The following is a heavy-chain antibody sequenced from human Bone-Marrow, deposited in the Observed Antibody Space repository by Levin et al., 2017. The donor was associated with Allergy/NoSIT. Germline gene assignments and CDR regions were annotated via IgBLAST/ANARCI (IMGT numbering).Heavy chain of an antibody. CDR2: ISYDGSNK. CDR1: GFTFSSSG. Sequence: LSLPCAASGFTFSSSGMHWVRQAPGKGLEWVAVISYDGSNKYYADSVKGRFTISRDNSKNTLYLQMNSLRAEDTAVYYCAKDRCSLKSRGHIEAVAGTGAMDYWGQGTLVTVSS. D-gene: IGHD6-19*01. V-gene: IGHV3-30*18. CDR3: AKDRCSLKSRGHIEAVAGTGAMDY. J-gene: IGHJ4*02.